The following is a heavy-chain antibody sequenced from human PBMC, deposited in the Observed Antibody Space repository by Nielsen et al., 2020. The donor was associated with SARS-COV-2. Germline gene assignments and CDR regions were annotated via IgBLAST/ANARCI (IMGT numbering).Heavy chain of an antibody. J-gene: IGHJ6*02. Sequence: VRQAPGKGLEWVAGIWYDGTNENYAESVKGRFTISRDNSKNTLYLQMNSLRAEDTAVYYCARDDVIAVVPAAPGDYYYYGMDVWGQGTTVTVSS. V-gene: IGHV3-33*01. CDR3: ARDDVIAVVPAAPGDYYYYGMDV. CDR2: IWYDGTNE. D-gene: IGHD2-2*01.